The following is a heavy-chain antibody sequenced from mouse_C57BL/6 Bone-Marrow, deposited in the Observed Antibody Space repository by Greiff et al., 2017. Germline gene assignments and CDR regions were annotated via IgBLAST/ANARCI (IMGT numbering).Heavy chain of an antibody. CDR2: IDPANGDT. CDR3: TTGGYDRGLAY. V-gene: IGHV14-4*01. J-gene: IGHJ3*01. Sequence: VQLQQSGAELVRPGASVKLSCTASGFNITDDYMHWVKQRPEQGLEWIGWIDPANGDTDYASKFQGKATLTADTSYNTAYRQLLSLTSGDTAVYYGTTGGYDRGLAYWGQGTLVTVSA. CDR1: GFNITDDY. D-gene: IGHD2-2*01.